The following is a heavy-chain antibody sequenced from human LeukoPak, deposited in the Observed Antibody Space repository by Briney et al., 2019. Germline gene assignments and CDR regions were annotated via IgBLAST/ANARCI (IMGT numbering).Heavy chain of an antibody. CDR1: GFTFRSYG. D-gene: IGHD3-16*01. Sequence: GGSLRLSCAASGFTFRSYGMHWVRQAPGKGLEWVAVIWFDGSNKYYADSVQGRFTISRDNSKNTLYLQMNSLRVEDTAVHYCAKDLGGVDIGMDVWGKGTTVTVSS. CDR2: IWFDGSNK. CDR3: AKDLGGVDIGMDV. J-gene: IGHJ6*04. V-gene: IGHV3-33*06.